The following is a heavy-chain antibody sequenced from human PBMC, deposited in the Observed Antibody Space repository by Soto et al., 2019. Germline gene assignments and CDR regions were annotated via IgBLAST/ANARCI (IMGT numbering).Heavy chain of an antibody. V-gene: IGHV4-59*12. CDR1: GGSISSYY. CDR2: IHSSGST. D-gene: IGHD2-15*01. J-gene: IGHJ5*02. Sequence: SETLSLTCTVSGGSISSYYWSWIRQPPGKGLEWIGYIHSSGSTDYNPSLKSRVTISVHTSKNQFSLKLSSVTAADTAVYYCARVGEYCTGGRCYSSWFDPWGQGTLVTVSS. CDR3: ARVGEYCTGGRCYSSWFDP.